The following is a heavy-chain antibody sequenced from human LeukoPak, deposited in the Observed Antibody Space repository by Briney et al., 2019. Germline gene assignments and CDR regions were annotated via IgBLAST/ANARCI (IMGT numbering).Heavy chain of an antibody. CDR3: AKGYSGYQAAFDY. V-gene: IGHV3-9*01. CDR2: ISWNGGTI. J-gene: IGHJ4*02. CDR1: GFTFNDYA. Sequence: GRSLRLSCAASGFTFNDYAMHWVRQAPGKGLEWVSGISWNGGTIGYADSVKGRFTISRDNAKNSLYLQMNSLRAEDTALYYCAKGYSGYQAAFDYWGQGTLVTVSS. D-gene: IGHD5-12*01.